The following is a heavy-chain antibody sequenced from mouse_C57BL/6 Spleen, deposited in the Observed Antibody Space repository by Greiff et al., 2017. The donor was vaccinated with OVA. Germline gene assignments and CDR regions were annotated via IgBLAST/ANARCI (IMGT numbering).Heavy chain of an antibody. CDR2: INPSNGGT. D-gene: IGHD3-2*02. J-gene: IGHJ2*01. Sequence: QVQLQQPGTELVKPGASVKLSCKASGYTFTSYWMHWVKQRPGQGLEWIGNINPSNGGTNYNEKFKSKATLTVDKSTSTAYMQRSSLTSEDSAVYYCARLGSSGYVGDYWGQGTTLTVSS. V-gene: IGHV1-53*01. CDR3: ARLGSSGYVGDY. CDR1: GYTFTSYW.